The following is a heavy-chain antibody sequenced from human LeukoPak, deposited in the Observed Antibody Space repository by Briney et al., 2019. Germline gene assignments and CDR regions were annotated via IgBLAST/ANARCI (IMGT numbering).Heavy chain of an antibody. CDR1: GGSISSGSYY. V-gene: IGHV4-61*02. Sequence: SETLSLTCTVSGGSISSGSYYWSWIRQPAGKGLEWIGRIYTSGCTNYNPSLKSRVTISVDTSKNQFSLKLSSVTAADTAVYYGARGRGGPLSSSSFRPENYWGQGTLVTVSS. D-gene: IGHD6-6*01. J-gene: IGHJ4*02. CDR3: ARGRGGPLSSSSFRPENY. CDR2: IYTSGCT.